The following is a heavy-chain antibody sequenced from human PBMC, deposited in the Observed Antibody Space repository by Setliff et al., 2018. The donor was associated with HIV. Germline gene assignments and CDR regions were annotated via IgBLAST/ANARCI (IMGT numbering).Heavy chain of an antibody. CDR2: INGGGAT. Sequence: PSETLSLTCAVYGGSFTDHYWNWIRQAPGKGLEWIGEINGGGATTYNPSLKRRLTMSVDASKSHFSLGLTSVTAADTAVYYCAAWGPRYSYAPYFFDSWGQGTLVTVSS. D-gene: IGHD5-18*01. CDR1: GGSFTDHY. CDR3: AAWGPRYSYAPYFFDS. J-gene: IGHJ4*02. V-gene: IGHV4-34*01.